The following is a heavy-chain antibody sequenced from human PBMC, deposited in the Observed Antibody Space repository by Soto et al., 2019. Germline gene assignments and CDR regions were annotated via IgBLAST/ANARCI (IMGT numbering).Heavy chain of an antibody. CDR3: AASGYYYDSSGYYPLAEYFQH. J-gene: IGHJ1*01. CDR2: ISASGGST. D-gene: IGHD3-22*01. V-gene: IGHV3-23*01. Sequence: PGGSLRLSCVASGFTFSSYAMSWVRQAPGQRLEWVSAISASGGSTYYADSVKGRFTISRDNSKNTLYLQMNSLRAEDTAVYYCAASGYYYDSSGYYPLAEYFQHWGQGTLVTVSS. CDR1: GFTFSSYA.